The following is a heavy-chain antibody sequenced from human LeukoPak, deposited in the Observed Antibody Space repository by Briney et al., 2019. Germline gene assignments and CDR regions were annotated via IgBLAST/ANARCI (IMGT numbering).Heavy chain of an antibody. CDR3: ARGFRGYCSSTSCYPGGWFDP. Sequence: ASVKVSCKASGYTFTSYDINWVRQATGQGLEWMVWMNPNSRKTGYAQKFQGRVTMTRNTSISTAYMELSGLRSEDTAVYYCARGFRGYCSSTSCYPGGWFDPWGQGTLVTVSS. J-gene: IGHJ5*02. CDR2: MNPNSRKT. V-gene: IGHV1-8*01. D-gene: IGHD2-2*01. CDR1: GYTFTSYD.